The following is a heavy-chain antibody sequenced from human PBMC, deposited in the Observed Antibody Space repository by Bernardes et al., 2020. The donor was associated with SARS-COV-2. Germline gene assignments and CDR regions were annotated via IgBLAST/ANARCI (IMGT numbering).Heavy chain of an antibody. CDR1: GGSFSGYC. CDR3: SRTPDYDVLTGSYAEGYDS. D-gene: IGHD3-9*01. J-gene: IGHJ5*01. Sequence: ETLSLTCAVYGGSFSGYCWTWIRQSPGKGLEWIGEITHSGSSNYNPSLKSRVTISADTSKNQFSLRLSSVTAADTAVYYCSRTPDYDVLTGSYAEGYDSWGQGTQVTVSS. CDR2: ITHSGSS. V-gene: IGHV4-34*01.